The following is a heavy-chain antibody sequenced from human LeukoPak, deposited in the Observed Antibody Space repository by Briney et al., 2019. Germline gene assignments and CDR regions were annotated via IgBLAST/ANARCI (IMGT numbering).Heavy chain of an antibody. V-gene: IGHV3-49*04. D-gene: IGHD6-13*01. Sequence: GRGLRLFCTASGFTLREYAMRWVREAPGKGREWVGFIRSKAYGGTTEYAASVKGRFTISRYESKSSPYLQMNSLKTEDTAGYYCNRGFRAAGLNIDYWGQGTLVTVSS. CDR3: NRGFRAAGLNIDY. CDR1: GFTLREYA. CDR2: IRSKAYGGTT. J-gene: IGHJ4*02.